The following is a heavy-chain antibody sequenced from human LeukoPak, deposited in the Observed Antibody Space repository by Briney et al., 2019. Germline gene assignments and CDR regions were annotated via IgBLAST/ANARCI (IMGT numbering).Heavy chain of an antibody. CDR1: GFTFSSYS. V-gene: IGHV3-48*01. D-gene: IGHD6-13*01. Sequence: GGSLRLSCAASGFTFSSYSMNWVRQAPGKGLEWVSYISSMSSTIYYADSVKGRFTISRDNDKNSLYLQMNSLRAEDTAVYYCARVGRDKRSAAGTWDAFDIWGQGTMVTVSS. CDR3: ARVGRDKRSAAGTWDAFDI. CDR2: ISSMSSTI. J-gene: IGHJ3*02.